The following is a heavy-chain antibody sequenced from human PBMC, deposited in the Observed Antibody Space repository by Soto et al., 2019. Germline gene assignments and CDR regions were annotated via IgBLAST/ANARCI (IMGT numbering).Heavy chain of an antibody. CDR2: IIPIFGTA. Sequence: SVKVSCKASGGTFSSYAISWVRQAPGQGLEWMGGIIPIFGTANYAQKFQGRVTITADESTSTAYMELSSLRSEDTAVYYCARDGRYCSGTTCSGYYYGLNVWGQGTTVTVSS. CDR1: GGTFSSYA. V-gene: IGHV1-69*13. J-gene: IGHJ6*02. D-gene: IGHD2-2*01. CDR3: ARDGRYCSGTTCSGYYYGLNV.